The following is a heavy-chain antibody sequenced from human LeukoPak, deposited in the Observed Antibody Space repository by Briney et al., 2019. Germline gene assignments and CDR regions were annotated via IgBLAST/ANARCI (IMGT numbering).Heavy chain of an antibody. V-gene: IGHV3-11*01. CDR1: GFTFSDYY. Sequence: SGGSLRLSCAASGFTFSDYYMSWIRQGPGKGLEWGSYISSSGSTIYYADSVKGRFTISTDNTKNSLYLQMNSSRAEDTALYYSPRDHSCSYGQSGWFDPWGQGTLVTVSS. CDR2: ISSSGSTI. D-gene: IGHD5-18*01. J-gene: IGHJ5*02. CDR3: PRDHSCSYGQSGWFDP.